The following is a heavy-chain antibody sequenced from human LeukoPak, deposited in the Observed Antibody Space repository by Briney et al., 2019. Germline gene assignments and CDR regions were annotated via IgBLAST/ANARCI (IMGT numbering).Heavy chain of an antibody. J-gene: IGHJ4*02. CDR3: ARSPGIAVAGTAKMYYFDY. CDR2: IYYSGST. D-gene: IGHD6-19*01. Sequence: SETLSLTCTVSGGSISSGGYYWSWIRQHPGKGLEWIGYIYYSGSTYYNPSLRSRVTISVDTSKNQFSLKLSSVTAADTAVYYCARSPGIAVAGTAKMYYFDYWGQGTLVTVSS. CDR1: GGSISSGGYY. V-gene: IGHV4-31*03.